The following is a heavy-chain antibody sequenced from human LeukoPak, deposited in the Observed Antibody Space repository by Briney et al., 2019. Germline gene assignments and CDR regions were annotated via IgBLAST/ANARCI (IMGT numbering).Heavy chain of an antibody. J-gene: IGHJ4*02. CDR1: GFTVSSNY. CDR2: IYSGGST. V-gene: IGHV3-53*01. Sequence: PGGSLRLSCAASGFTVSSNYMSWVRQAPGKGLEWVSVIYSGGSTYYADSVKGRFTISRDNSKNTLYLQMNSLRAEDTAVYYCARDLRGGNNWNDVGFDYWGQGTLVTVSS. D-gene: IGHD1-1*01. CDR3: ARDLRGGNNWNDVGFDY.